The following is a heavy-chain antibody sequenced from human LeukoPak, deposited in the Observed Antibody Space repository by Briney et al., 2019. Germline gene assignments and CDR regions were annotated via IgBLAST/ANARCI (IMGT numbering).Heavy chain of an antibody. CDR2: IYYSGST. V-gene: IGHV4-39*07. D-gene: IGHD2/OR15-2a*01. CDR3: ARGSRDWFDP. CDR1: GGSISSSSYY. Sequence: SETLSLTCTVSGGSISSSSYYWGWIRQPPGKGLEWIGSIYYSGSTYYNPSLKSRVTISVDTSKNQFSLKLSSVTAADTAVYYCARGSRDWFDPWGQGTLVTVSS. J-gene: IGHJ5*02.